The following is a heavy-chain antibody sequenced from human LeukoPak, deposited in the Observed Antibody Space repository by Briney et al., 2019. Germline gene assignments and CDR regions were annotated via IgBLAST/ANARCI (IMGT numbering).Heavy chain of an antibody. J-gene: IGHJ4*02. CDR1: GFTFSSYA. Sequence: PGGSLRLSCAASGFTFSSYAMSWVRQAPGKGLEWVSAISGSGGSTYYADSVKGRFTISRDNSKNTLYLQMNSLRAEDTAVCYCAKTMVRGASTPYYFDYWGQGTLVTVS. V-gene: IGHV3-23*01. CDR2: ISGSGGST. CDR3: AKTMVRGASTPYYFDY. D-gene: IGHD3-10*01.